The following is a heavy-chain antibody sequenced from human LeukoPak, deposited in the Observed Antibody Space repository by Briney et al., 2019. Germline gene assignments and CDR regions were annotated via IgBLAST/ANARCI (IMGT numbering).Heavy chain of an antibody. CDR3: ARAKVVPAAMYFDY. D-gene: IGHD2-2*01. CDR1: GASFSGYY. CDR2: INHSVTT. V-gene: IGHV4-34*01. J-gene: IGHJ4*02. Sequence: PSETLSLTCAVYGASFSGYYWSWIRHSPGKGLEWIGEINHSVTTNYNPSLKSRVTISVDTSKNQFSLKLSSVTAADTAVYYCARAKVVPAAMYFDYWGQGTLVTVSS.